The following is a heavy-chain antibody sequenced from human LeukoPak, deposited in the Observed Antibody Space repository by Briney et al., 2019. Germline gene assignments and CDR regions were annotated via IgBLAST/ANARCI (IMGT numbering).Heavy chain of an antibody. CDR1: GGTFSSYA. J-gene: IGHJ4*02. CDR3: ARGVEMATIHYFDY. CDR2: IIPIFGTA. Sequence: ASVKVSCKASGGTFSSYAISWLRQAPGQGLEWMGGIIPIFGTANYAQKFQGRVTITADESTSTAYMELSSLRSEDTAVYYCARGVEMATIHYFDYWGQGTLVTVSS. D-gene: IGHD5-24*01. V-gene: IGHV1-69*13.